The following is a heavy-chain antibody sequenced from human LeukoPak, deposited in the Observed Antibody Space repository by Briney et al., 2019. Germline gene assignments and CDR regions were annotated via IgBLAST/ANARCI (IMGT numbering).Heavy chain of an antibody. CDR2: IYTSGST. CDR1: GGSFSGYY. V-gene: IGHV4-59*10. Sequence: SETLSLTCAVYGGSFSGYYWSWIRQPAGKGLEWIGRIYTSGSTNYSPSLQSRLTISVDTSKKQFSLKLRSVTAADTATYYCASTVGWLQFGLAIYHWGQGTLVTVSS. D-gene: IGHD5-24*01. CDR3: ASTVGWLQFGLAIYH. J-gene: IGHJ5*02.